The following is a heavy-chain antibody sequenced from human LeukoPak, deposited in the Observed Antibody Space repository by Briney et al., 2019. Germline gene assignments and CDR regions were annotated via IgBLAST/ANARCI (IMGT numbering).Heavy chain of an antibody. Sequence: PGGSLRLSCAVSGXTFRGNWMHWVRQAPGKGLVWVSRINSDGSSTSYADSVKGRFTISRDNAMNTLYLQMNSLRAENTAVYYCATRDYFDYWGQGTLVSVSS. CDR2: INSDGSST. V-gene: IGHV3-74*01. CDR3: ATRDYFDY. CDR1: GXTFRGNW. J-gene: IGHJ4*02.